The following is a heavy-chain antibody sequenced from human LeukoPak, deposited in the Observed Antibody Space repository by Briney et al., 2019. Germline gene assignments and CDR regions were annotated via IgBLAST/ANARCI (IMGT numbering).Heavy chain of an antibody. V-gene: IGHV3-74*01. J-gene: IGHJ4*02. CDR2: INNDGSTT. Sequence: GGSLKLSCAASGFNFTMYWMHWVRQAPGEGLVWVSRINNDGSTTSHADSVKGRFTISRDNAKNTVYLQMNSLSAEDTGVYYCARAREAQWLVDYWGQGTLVTVSS. CDR1: GFNFTMYW. D-gene: IGHD6-19*01. CDR3: ARAREAQWLVDY.